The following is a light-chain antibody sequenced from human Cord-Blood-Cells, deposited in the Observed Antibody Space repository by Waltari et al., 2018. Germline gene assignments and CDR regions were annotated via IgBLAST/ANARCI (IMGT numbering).Light chain of an antibody. Sequence: QSVLTQPPSVSEAPRQRVTISCSGSSSNIGNNPVNWYQQPPGKAPKLLIYYDDLLPSRVSDGFSGSKSGTSASLAISGLQSEDEADYYCAAWDDSLNGYVFGTGTKVTVL. J-gene: IGLJ1*01. CDR2: YDD. V-gene: IGLV1-36*01. CDR3: AAWDDSLNGYV. CDR1: SSNIGNNP.